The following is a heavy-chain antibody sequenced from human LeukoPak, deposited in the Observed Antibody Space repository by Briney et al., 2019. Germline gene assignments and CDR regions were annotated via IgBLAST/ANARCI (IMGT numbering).Heavy chain of an antibody. CDR1: GGSFSGYY. D-gene: IGHD2-2*01. V-gene: IGHV4-34*01. CDR3: ARVRGVVVPAAPEGWFDP. CDR2: INHSGST. J-gene: IGHJ5*02. Sequence: SETLSLTCAVYGGSFSGYYWSGIRQPPGKGLEWIGEINHSGSTNYNPSLESRVTISVDTSKNQFSLKLSSVTAADTAVYYCARVRGVVVPAAPEGWFDPWGQGTLVTVSS.